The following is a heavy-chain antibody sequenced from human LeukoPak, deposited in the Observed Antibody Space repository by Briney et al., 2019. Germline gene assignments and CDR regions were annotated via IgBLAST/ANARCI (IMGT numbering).Heavy chain of an antibody. CDR2: IYPGDSDT. Sequence: GESLKISCKASGYNFANYWIGWVRQVPGKGLEWMGIIYPGDSDTRYSPSFQGQVTISADKSISTAYLQWSSLKASDTAMYYCARLYTTTVVKGGFGYWGQGTLVTVSS. V-gene: IGHV5-51*01. CDR1: GYNFANYW. CDR3: ARLYTTTVVKGGFGY. D-gene: IGHD4-23*01. J-gene: IGHJ4*02.